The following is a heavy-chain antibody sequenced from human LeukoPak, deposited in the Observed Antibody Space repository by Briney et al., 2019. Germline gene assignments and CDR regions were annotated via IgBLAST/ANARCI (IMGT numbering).Heavy chain of an antibody. CDR1: GGSVSDYY. V-gene: IGHV4-59*02. D-gene: IGHD4-11*01. CDR2: IYYTGST. CDR3: TRGHSIEPYYYYYYMDV. J-gene: IGHJ6*03. Sequence: PSETLSLTCTVSGGSVSDYYWSWIRQSPGKGLEWIGYIYYTGSTSYNPSLRSRVTMSADTSKNQFSLKLSSVTAADTAVYYCTRGHSIEPYYYYYYMDVWGKGTTVTVSS.